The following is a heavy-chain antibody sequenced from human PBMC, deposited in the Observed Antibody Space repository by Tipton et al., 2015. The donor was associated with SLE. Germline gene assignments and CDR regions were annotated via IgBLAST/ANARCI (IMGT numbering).Heavy chain of an antibody. D-gene: IGHD5-18*01. CDR3: ARGGIQLWNWFDP. V-gene: IGHV4-39*07. CDR2: TYITGNT. Sequence: TLSLTCTVSGPSLSSSTYDWGWIRQPPGKGLEWIGSTYITGNTHYTPSPKSRVTISVDTSKNHFSLKLNSVTAADTAVYYCARGGIQLWNWFDPWGQGTLVTVSS. CDR1: GPSLSSSTYD. J-gene: IGHJ5*02.